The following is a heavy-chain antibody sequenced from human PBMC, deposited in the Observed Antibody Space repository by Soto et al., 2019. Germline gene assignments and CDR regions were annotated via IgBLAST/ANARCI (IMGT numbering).Heavy chain of an antibody. CDR2: IYYTGST. CDR3: ARTSSTWLIFDY. D-gene: IGHD6-13*01. V-gene: IGHV4-59*01. CDR1: AGSLTNNY. Sequence: SETLSLTCTVSAGSLTNNYWSWVRQPPGQGLEWLGYIYYTGSTNYNPSLESRVTISVDTSKNQFSLRLTSVTAADTAVYYCARTSSTWLIFDYWGQGALVTVPS. J-gene: IGHJ4*02.